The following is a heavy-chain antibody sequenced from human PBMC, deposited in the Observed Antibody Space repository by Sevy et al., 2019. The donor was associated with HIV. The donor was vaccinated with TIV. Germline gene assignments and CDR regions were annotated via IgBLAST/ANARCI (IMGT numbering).Heavy chain of an antibody. V-gene: IGHV3-30*18. CDR1: GFIFSGYG. J-gene: IGHJ4*01. D-gene: IGHD3-9*01. Sequence: GGSLRLSCAASGFIFSGYGMHWVRQAPGRGLEWVSFISFDGNKKYYAEVVKGRFTISKDTSKNTLFLEMNSLGVEDTAVYFCAKEDRGFYEDKTGYHADGPSVDYWGQGTLVTVSS. CDR2: ISFDGNKK. CDR3: AKEDRGFYEDKTGYHADGPSVDY.